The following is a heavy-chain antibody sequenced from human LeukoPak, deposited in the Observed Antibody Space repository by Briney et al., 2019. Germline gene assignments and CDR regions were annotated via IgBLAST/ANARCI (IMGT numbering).Heavy chain of an antibody. CDR3: ARGDHYYDSSGYSYSQADAFDI. D-gene: IGHD3-22*01. J-gene: IGHJ3*02. V-gene: IGHV3-53*01. CDR1: GFTVSSNF. CDR2: LYSGGYT. Sequence: SGGSLRLSCAASGFTVSSNFMSWVRQAPGEGLEWVSVLYSGGYTVYRDSVKGRFTISRDNSKNTLYLQMNSLRAEDTAVYYCARGDHYYDSSGYSYSQADAFDIWGQGTMVTVSS.